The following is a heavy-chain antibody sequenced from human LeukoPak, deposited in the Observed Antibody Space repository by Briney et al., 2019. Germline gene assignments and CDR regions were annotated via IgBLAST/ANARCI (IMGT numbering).Heavy chain of an antibody. D-gene: IGHD3-16*01. V-gene: IGHV3-74*01. CDR1: GXVFSSYW. CDR2: IYTDGSYT. CDR3: ARGDDESLDH. Sequence: GGSLRLSCAASGXVFSSYWVHWVRQAPGKGLVWVSRIYTDGSYTNYADSVKGRFTISRDNAKNTLSLHMNSLRAEDMAVYYCARGDDESLDHWGQGTLVTVSS. J-gene: IGHJ4*02.